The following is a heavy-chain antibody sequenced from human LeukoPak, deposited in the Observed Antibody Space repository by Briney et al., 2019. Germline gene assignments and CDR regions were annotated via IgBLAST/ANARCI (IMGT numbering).Heavy chain of an antibody. D-gene: IGHD3-10*01. J-gene: IGHJ4*02. CDR1: DFTFSNYW. CDR2: IKQDESEK. Sequence: PGGSLRLSCAASDFTFSNYWMTWVRQAPGKGLEWVANIKQDESEKYYVDSVKGLFTISRDNAKNSLYLQMNSLRAEDTAVYYCARYYGSGKYDSWGQGTLVTGSS. V-gene: IGHV3-7*04. CDR3: ARYYGSGKYDS.